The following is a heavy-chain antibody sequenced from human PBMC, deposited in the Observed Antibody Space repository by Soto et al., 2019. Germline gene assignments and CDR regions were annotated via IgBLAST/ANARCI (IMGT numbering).Heavy chain of an antibody. V-gene: IGHV3-23*01. Sequence: EVQLLESGGGSVQPGGSLRLSCAASGFTFSNYAMTWVRQAPGKGLEWVSAISGSGSNTYYADSVKGRFSISRDNSKNTLYLEMNRLRADDTAIYYCTGRGIAAVTGYPPFDWRQGTLVTVSS. D-gene: IGHD6-25*01. CDR1: GFTFSNYA. CDR2: ISGSGSNT. J-gene: IGHJ4*02. CDR3: TGRGIAAVTGYPPFD.